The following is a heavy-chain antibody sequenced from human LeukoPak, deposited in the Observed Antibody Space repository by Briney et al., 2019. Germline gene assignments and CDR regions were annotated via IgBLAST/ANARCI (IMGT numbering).Heavy chain of an antibody. D-gene: IGHD3-3*01. CDR2: IYHSGST. V-gene: IGHV4-38-2*02. CDR1: GYSISSGYY. J-gene: IGHJ6*03. Sequence: PSETLSLTCTVSGYSISSGYYWGWIRQPPGKGLEWIGSIYHSGSTYYNPSLKSRVTISVDTSKNQFSLKLSSVTAADTAVYYCARNRPGGDFWSAKNYYYYYMDVWGKGTTVTVSS. CDR3: ARNRPGGDFWSAKNYYYYYMDV.